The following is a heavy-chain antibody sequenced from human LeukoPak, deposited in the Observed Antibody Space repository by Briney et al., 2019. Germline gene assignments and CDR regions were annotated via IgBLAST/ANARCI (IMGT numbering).Heavy chain of an antibody. CDR1: GFTFSSYG. CDR2: ISSSSSYI. CDR3: ARDGYSYGGNEGPPDY. D-gene: IGHD5-18*01. J-gene: IGHJ4*02. V-gene: IGHV3-21*01. Sequence: PGGSLRLSCAASGFTFSSYGMHWVRQAPGKGLEWVSSISSSSSYIYYADSVKGRFTISRDNAKNSLYLQMNSLRAEDTAVYYCARDGYSYGGNEGPPDYWGQGTLVTVSS.